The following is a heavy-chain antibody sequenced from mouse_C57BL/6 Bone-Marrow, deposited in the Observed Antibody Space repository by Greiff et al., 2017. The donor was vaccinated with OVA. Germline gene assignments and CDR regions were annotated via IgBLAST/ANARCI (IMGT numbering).Heavy chain of an antibody. CDR2: INPDSSTI. J-gene: IGHJ1*03. V-gene: IGHV4-1*01. CDR3: ARPRYYGSRRYFDV. Sequence: AASGVDFSRYWMSWVRRAPGKGLEWIGEINPDSSTINYAPSLKDKFIISRDNAKNTLYLQMSKVRSEDTALYYCARPRYYGSRRYFDVWGTGTTVTVSS. CDR1: GVDFSRYW. D-gene: IGHD1-1*01.